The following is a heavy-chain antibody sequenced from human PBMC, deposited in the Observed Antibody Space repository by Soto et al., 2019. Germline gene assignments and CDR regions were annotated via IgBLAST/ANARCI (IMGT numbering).Heavy chain of an antibody. J-gene: IGHJ4*02. V-gene: IGHV4-59*01. CDR3: ARAPRGNYGYPSYFDY. D-gene: IGHD3-10*01. CDR2: IYYSGST. Sequence: SETLSLTCTVSGGSINNYSWNWIRQPPGKGLEWIGYIYYSGSTNYNPSLKSRVTISVDTSKNQFSLKLSSVTAADTAVYYCARAPRGNYGYPSYFDYWGQGTLVTVSS. CDR1: GGSINNYS.